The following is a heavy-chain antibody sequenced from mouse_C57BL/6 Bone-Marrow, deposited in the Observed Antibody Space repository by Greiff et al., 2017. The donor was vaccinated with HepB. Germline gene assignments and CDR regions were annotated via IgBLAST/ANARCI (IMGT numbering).Heavy chain of an antibody. CDR2: INPSSGYT. CDR3: ARWDTTVVGYFDV. V-gene: IGHV1-7*01. D-gene: IGHD1-1*01. CDR1: GYTFTSYW. J-gene: IGHJ1*03. Sequence: VQLQQSGAELAKPGASVKLSCKASGYTFTSYWMHWVKQRPGQGLEWIGYINPSSGYTKYNQKFKDKATLTADKSSSTAYMQLSSLTYEDSAVYYCARWDTTVVGYFDVWGTGTTVTVSS.